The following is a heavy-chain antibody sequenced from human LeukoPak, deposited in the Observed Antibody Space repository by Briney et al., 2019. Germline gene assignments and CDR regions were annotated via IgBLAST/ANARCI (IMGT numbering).Heavy chain of an antibody. J-gene: IGHJ3*02. V-gene: IGHV3-11*06. D-gene: IGHD3-9*01. CDR2: ISSSSSYT. Sequence: GGSLRLSCAASGFTLSDYYMSWIRQAPGKGLEWVSYISSSSSYTNYADSVKGRFTISRDNAKNSLYLQMNSLRAEDTAVYYCARDSLRYFDWLHDAFDIWGQGTMVTVSS. CDR3: ARDSLRYFDWLHDAFDI. CDR1: GFTLSDYY.